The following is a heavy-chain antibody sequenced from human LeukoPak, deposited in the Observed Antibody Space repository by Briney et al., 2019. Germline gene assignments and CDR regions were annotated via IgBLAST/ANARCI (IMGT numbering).Heavy chain of an antibody. D-gene: IGHD1-26*01. Sequence: GGSLRLSCAASGFTFSDYYMSWIRQAPGKGLEWVSYISSSGSTIYYADSVKGRFTISRDNAKNSLYLQMNSLRAEDTAVYYCASSLLGGSPPSFDIWGQGTMVTVSS. J-gene: IGHJ3*02. V-gene: IGHV3-11*04. CDR3: ASSLLGGSPPSFDI. CDR1: GFTFSDYY. CDR2: ISSSGSTI.